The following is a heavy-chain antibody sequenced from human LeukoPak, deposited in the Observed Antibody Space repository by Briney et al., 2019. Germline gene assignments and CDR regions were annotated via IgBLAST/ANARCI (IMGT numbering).Heavy chain of an antibody. CDR3: ARGLFLSGYLDAFDM. V-gene: IGHV3-53*01. CDR1: EFIVSNKY. CDR2: IYNDGRT. Sequence: GGSLRLSCAASEFIVSNKYMTWVRQAPGEGLEWVALIYNDGRTYYADSVKGRCAISRDNSKNTLYLQVNSLRVEDTAIYYCARGLFLSGYLDAFDMWGQGTVVSVSS. D-gene: IGHD3-3*01. J-gene: IGHJ3*02.